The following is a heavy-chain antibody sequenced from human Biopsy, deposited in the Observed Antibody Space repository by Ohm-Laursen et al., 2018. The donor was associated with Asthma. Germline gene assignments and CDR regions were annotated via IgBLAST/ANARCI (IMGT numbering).Heavy chain of an antibody. D-gene: IGHD2-21*02. CDR1: GGSINNFY. CDR3: ARGVDRVTGLLDHFDS. CDR2: VYYSGST. V-gene: IGHV4-59*01. Sequence: SETLSLTCIVSGGSINNFYWSWIRQPPGKGLESIGHVYYSGSTNYSPSLKSRVTISIDASKNQFSLKLTSVTAADTAVYYCARGVDRVTGLLDHFDSWGQGTLVTVSS. J-gene: IGHJ4*02.